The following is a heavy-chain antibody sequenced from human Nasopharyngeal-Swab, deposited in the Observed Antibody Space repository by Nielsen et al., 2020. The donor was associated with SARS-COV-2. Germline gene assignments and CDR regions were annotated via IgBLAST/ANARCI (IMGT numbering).Heavy chain of an antibody. CDR1: GFTFSSYG. CDR2: IWYDGSNK. J-gene: IGHJ4*02. CDR3: AKDSDFWSGYFDY. Sequence: GESLKISCAASGFTFSSYGMHWVRQAPGKGLEWVAVIWYDGSNKYYADSVKGRFTISRDNSKNTLYLQMNSLRAEDTAVYYCAKDSDFWSGYFDYWGQGTLVTVSS. D-gene: IGHD3-3*01. V-gene: IGHV3-33*06.